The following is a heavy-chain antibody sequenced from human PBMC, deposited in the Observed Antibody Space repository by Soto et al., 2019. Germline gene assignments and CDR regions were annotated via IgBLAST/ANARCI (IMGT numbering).Heavy chain of an antibody. D-gene: IGHD4-17*01. CDR2: ISGYNRDT. Sequence: QVHLVQSGGEVKKPGASVKVSCKASGYTFISYGLTWVRQAPGQGLEWMGWISGYNRDTNHAQKFQGRVTMTSDTSAGAAYMELRSLTYDDTVVYYCARAARPYGDCYYWGPGTLVTFSS. V-gene: IGHV1-18*01. J-gene: IGHJ4*02. CDR1: GYTFISYG. CDR3: ARAARPYGDCYY.